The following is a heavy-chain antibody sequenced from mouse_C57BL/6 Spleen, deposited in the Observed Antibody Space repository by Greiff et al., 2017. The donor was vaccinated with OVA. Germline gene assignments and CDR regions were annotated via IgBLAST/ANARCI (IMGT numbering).Heavy chain of an antibody. CDR2: INPNYGTT. CDR1: GYSFTDYN. CDR3: ARKGYYGYDSPLYYFDY. Sequence: VQLKQSGPELVKPGASVKISCKASGYSFTDYNMNWVKQSNGKSLEWIGVINPNYGTTSYNQKFKGKATLTVDQSSSTAYMQLNSLTSEDSAVYYCARKGYYGYDSPLYYFDYWGQGTTLTVSS. J-gene: IGHJ2*01. V-gene: IGHV1-39*01. D-gene: IGHD2-2*01.